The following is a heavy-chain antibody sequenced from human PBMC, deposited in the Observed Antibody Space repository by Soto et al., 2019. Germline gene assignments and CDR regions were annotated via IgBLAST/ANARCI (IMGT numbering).Heavy chain of an antibody. D-gene: IGHD1-26*01. V-gene: IGHV4-39*01. J-gene: IGHJ6*03. CDR2: IYYSGST. Sequence: SETLSLTCTVSGGSISSSSYYWGWIRQPPGKGLEWIGSIYYSGSTYYNPSLKSRVTISVDTSKNQFSLKLSSVTAADTAVYYCAGRSRSDYYMDVWGKGTTVTVSS. CDR1: GGSISSSSYY. CDR3: AGRSRSDYYMDV.